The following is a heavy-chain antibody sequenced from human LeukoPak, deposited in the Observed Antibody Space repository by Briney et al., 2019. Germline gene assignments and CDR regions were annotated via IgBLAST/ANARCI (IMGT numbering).Heavy chain of an antibody. CDR3: AKVYRYCTNGVCYTNWFDP. V-gene: IGHV3-23*01. Sequence: PGASLRLSCAASGFTFSSYAMSWVRQAPGKGLEWVPGISGSGGSTYYADSVKGRFTISRDNSKNTVYLQMNSLRAEDTAVYYCAKVYRYCTNGVCYTNWFDPWGQGTLVTVSS. CDR2: ISGSGGST. J-gene: IGHJ5*02. CDR1: GFTFSSYA. D-gene: IGHD2-8*01.